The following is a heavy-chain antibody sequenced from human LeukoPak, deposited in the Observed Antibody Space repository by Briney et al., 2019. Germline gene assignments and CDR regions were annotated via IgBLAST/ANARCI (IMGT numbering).Heavy chain of an antibody. D-gene: IGHD3-10*01. V-gene: IGHV3-7*03. J-gene: IGHJ4*02. CDR1: GFTFSNVW. CDR3: GRYGQVPID. CDR2: IKQDGSGK. Sequence: GGSLRLSCAASGFTFSNVWMSWVRQAPGKGLEWVANIKQDGSGKNYVDSVKGRFTISRDNAKNSLYLQMNSLRVEDTAVYYCGRYGQVPIDWGQGTLVTVPS.